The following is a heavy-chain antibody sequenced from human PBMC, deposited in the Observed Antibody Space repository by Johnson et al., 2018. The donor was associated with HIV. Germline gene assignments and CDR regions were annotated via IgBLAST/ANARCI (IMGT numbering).Heavy chain of an antibody. D-gene: IGHD4-11*01. CDR3: AKVRSRWTTFDDAFDI. CDR2: ISGSGGTM. CDR1: GFTFHDSY. V-gene: IGHV3-11*04. J-gene: IGHJ3*02. Sequence: QMMLVESGGGLVKPGGSLRLSCAASGFTFHDSYMSWIRQAPGKGLEWISYISGSGGTMYSADSVKGRFTISRDNSKNTMYLQMNSLRADDTAVYYCAKVRSRWTTFDDAFDIWGQGTLVTVSS.